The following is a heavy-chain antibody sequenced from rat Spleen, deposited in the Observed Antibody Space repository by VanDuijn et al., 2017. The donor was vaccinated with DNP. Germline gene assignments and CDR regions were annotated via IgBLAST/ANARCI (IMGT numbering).Heavy chain of an antibody. CDR2: IFSGGGRT. CDR1: GFTFSDYA. CDR3: ARGANWEGNWFAY. D-gene: IGHD5-1*01. J-gene: IGHJ3*01. V-gene: IGHV5-17*01. Sequence: EVQLVESGGGLVQPGRSLKLSCAASGFTFSDYAMAWVRQAPATGLEWVAAIFSGGGRTYYRDSVKGRFTVSRDDAKNTLYLQMSSLRSEDTATYYCARGANWEGNWFAYWGQGTLVTVSS.